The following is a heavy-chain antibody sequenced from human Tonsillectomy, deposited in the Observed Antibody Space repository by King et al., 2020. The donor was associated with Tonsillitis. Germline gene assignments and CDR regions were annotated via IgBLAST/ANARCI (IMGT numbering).Heavy chain of an antibody. D-gene: IGHD6-6*01. J-gene: IGHJ4*02. CDR1: GGSFSGYY. CDR2: INHSGST. CDR3: ARGGGRAARPYYFDH. Sequence: QVQLQQWGAGLLKPSETLSLTCAVYGGSFSGYYWSWIRQPPGKGLEWIGEINHSGSTNYNPSLKSRVTISVDTSKNQFSLKLSSVTAADTAVYYCARGGGRAARPYYFDHWGQGTLVTVSS. V-gene: IGHV4-34*01.